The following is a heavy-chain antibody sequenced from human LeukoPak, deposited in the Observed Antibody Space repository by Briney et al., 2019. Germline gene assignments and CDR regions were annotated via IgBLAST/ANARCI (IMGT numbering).Heavy chain of an antibody. CDR2: INHSGST. CDR1: GGSFSGYY. D-gene: IGHD3-9*01. J-gene: IGHJ6*03. V-gene: IGHV4-34*01. Sequence: SETLSLTCAVYGGSFSGYYWSWIRQPPGKGLEWIGEINHSGSTNYNPSLKSRVTISVDTSKNQFSLKLSSVTAADTAVYCCARTTLGYYNVRRYYYYMDVWGKGTTVTVSS. CDR3: ARTTLGYYNVRRYYYYMDV.